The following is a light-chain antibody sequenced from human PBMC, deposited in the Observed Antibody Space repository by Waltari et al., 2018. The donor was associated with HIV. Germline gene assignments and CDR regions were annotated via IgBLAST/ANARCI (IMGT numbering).Light chain of an antibody. CDR1: QSVLWASNSKKY. Sequence: EIVITPSPASLAVSLGWRATIPCMSSQSVLWASNSKKYLAWDQQKPGQPPKVLMYWASTRESGFPDRFSGRGSETNYTLTISSLQAEDVALYYCQQYYSRPRTFGQGTKVEI. CDR3: QQYYSRPRT. J-gene: IGKJ1*01. V-gene: IGKV4-1*01. CDR2: WAS.